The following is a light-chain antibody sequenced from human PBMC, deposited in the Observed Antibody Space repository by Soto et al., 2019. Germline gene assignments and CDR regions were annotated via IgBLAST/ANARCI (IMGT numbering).Light chain of an antibody. CDR2: DVS. CDR1: SSDVGGYNY. CDR3: SSYTSSSMLV. Sequence: QSALTQPASVSGSPGQSITISCTGTSSDVGGYNYVSWYQQHPGKAPKLMIYDVSNRPSGVSSRFSGSKSGNTASLTISGLQAEDEADYYCSSYTSSSMLVFDGGPKLTVL. J-gene: IGLJ2*01. V-gene: IGLV2-14*01.